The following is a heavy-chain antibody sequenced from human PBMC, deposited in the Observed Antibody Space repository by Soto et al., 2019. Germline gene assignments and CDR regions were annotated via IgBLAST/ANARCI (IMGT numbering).Heavy chain of an antibody. CDR1: EFSFSSYA. CDR3: AETRHWNFYASPGYYVLVLDH. Sequence: GGSLRLSCAASEFSFSSYALSWVRQAPGKGLEWVSGILSSGGSTYYADSVKGRFTISRDNSKNELYLQMNSLRAEDTAVYYCAETRHWNFYASPGYYVLVLDHWGQGSLVTVSS. CDR2: ILSSGGST. D-gene: IGHD3-22*01. J-gene: IGHJ4*02. V-gene: IGHV3-23*01.